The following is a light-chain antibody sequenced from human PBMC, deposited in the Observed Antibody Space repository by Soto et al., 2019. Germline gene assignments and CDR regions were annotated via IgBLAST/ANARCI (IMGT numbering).Light chain of an antibody. CDR2: DAS. J-gene: IGKJ1*01. CDR1: QSVSNN. V-gene: IGKV3-15*01. CDR3: QQYNNWPPWT. Sequence: ILMTQSPATLSVSPGERATISCRASQSVSNNLAWYQQKPGQAPRLLIYDASTRATGIPARFSGSGSGTECTLTISGLHSEYFAVYYCQQYNNWPPWTVGQGTKVEIK.